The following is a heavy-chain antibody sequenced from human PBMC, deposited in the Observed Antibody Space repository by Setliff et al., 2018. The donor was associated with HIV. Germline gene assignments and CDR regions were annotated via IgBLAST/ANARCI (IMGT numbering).Heavy chain of an antibody. CDR1: GGSVNSATYY. V-gene: IGHV4-31*03. Sequence: SETLSLTCTVSGGSVNSATYYWSWIRQHPGKGLEWIGYIDYSGSAFYNPSLKSRITISVDTSKNQFSLRMKSMTAADTAMYYRAREGKTAMVTKYFDYWGQGTMVTVSS. J-gene: IGHJ4*02. CDR3: AREGKTAMVTKYFDY. D-gene: IGHD5-18*01. CDR2: IDYSGSA.